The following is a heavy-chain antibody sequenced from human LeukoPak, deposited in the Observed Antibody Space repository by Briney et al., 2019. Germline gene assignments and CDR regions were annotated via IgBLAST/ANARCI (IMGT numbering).Heavy chain of an antibody. CDR3: AHTDSYYFDSGMVS. CDR1: GFSFSTST. J-gene: IGHJ5*02. Sequence: GGSLRLSCAASGFSFSTSTMNWVHQPPGKGLEWVSSISSSGTTMYYADSVKGRFTISRESSKNTLYLQMNSLRAEDTAVYYCAHTDSYYFDSGMVSWGQGALVTVSS. D-gene: IGHD3-22*01. CDR2: ISSSGTTM. V-gene: IGHV3-21*04.